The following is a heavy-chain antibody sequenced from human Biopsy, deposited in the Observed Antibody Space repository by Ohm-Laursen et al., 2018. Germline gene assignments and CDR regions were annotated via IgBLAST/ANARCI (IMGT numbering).Heavy chain of an antibody. CDR1: GYTFTNYD. CDR3: ARVRSGGRVTVFGVEVKTGWLDT. CDR2: MNPANGDA. V-gene: IGHV1-8*01. D-gene: IGHD3-3*01. Sequence: EASVKASCKASGYTFTNYDMNWVRQAPGQGLEWMGWMNPANGDAGYAQSFRGRVTMTRSTSITTAYMELSSLGSEDTAVYYCARVRSGGRVTVFGVEVKTGWLDTWGQGTLVTVSS. J-gene: IGHJ5*02.